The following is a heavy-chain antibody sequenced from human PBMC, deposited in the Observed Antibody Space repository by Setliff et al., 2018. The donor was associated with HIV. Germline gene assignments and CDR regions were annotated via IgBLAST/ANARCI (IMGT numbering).Heavy chain of an antibody. D-gene: IGHD2-2*01. CDR3: ARGGAREYQLLYNYFDP. Sequence: VSCKASGYTLSTYALYWVRQAPGQRLEWMGWINSDNGNTKFSQKFQGRLTITADTTASTAYIVLSSLTSEDTAVYYCARGGAREYQLLYNYFDPWGQGTLVTVSS. CDR1: GYTLSTYA. V-gene: IGHV1-3*01. J-gene: IGHJ5*02. CDR2: INSDNGNT.